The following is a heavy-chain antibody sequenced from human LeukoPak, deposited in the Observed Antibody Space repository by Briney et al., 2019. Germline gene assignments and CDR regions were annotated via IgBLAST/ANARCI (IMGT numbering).Heavy chain of an antibody. Sequence: GRSLRLSCAASGFTFDDYAMHWVRQAPGKGLEWVSGISWNSGSIGYADSVKGRFTISRDNAKNSLYLQMNSLRAEDMALYYCAKGYSSGWYYSDYWGQGTLGTVSS. D-gene: IGHD6-19*01. V-gene: IGHV3-9*03. CDR2: ISWNSGSI. CDR1: GFTFDDYA. J-gene: IGHJ4*02. CDR3: AKGYSSGWYYSDY.